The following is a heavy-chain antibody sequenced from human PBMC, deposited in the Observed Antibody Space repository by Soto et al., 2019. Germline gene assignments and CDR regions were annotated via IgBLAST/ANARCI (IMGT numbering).Heavy chain of an antibody. Sequence: QVQLVESGGGVVQPGGSLRLSCAASGFTFSSHTMHWVRQAPGKGLEWLSLMSHDGNIKFYADSVKGRFTISRDNSKNTLYLQMNNLRAEDTALYYCASTPFLMIGARGNYWGQGTLVTVSS. D-gene: IGHD3-22*01. CDR2: MSHDGNIK. CDR3: ASTPFLMIGARGNY. J-gene: IGHJ4*02. CDR1: GFTFSSHT. V-gene: IGHV3-30-3*01.